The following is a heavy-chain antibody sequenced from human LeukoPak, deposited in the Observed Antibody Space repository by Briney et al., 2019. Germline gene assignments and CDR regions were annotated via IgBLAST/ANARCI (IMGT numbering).Heavy chain of an antibody. V-gene: IGHV5-51*01. CDR2: IYPGDSDT. CDR1: GYSFTTYW. Sequence: GESLKISCKGSGYSFTTYWIGWVRQMPGKGLEWMGIIYPGDSDTRYSPSFQGQVTISADKSINTAYLQWSSLKASDTAVYFCARHKQLAGVSTYFDYWGQGTLVTVSS. J-gene: IGHJ4*02. D-gene: IGHD1-1*01. CDR3: ARHKQLAGVSTYFDY.